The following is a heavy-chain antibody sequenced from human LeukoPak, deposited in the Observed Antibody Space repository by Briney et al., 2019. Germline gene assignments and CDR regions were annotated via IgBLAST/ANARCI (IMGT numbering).Heavy chain of an antibody. J-gene: IGHJ5*02. D-gene: IGHD2-2*01. CDR3: ARAVRVPLHQLLLRFDP. CDR2: INHSGST. CDR1: GGSFSGYY. V-gene: IGHV4-34*01. Sequence: SETLSLTCAVYGGSFSGYYWSWIRQPPGKGLEWIGEINHSGSTNYNPSLKSRVTISVDTSKNQFSLKLSSVTAADTAVYYCARAVRVPLHQLLLRFDPWGQGILVTVSS.